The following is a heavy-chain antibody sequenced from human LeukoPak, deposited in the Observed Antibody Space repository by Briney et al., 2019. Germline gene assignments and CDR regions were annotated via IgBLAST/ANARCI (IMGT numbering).Heavy chain of an antibody. CDR3: ARVPGIAVAGTGYFDY. J-gene: IGHJ4*02. Sequence: GASVKVSCKASGGTFISYAISWVRQAPGQGLEWMGGIIPIFGTANYAQKFQGRVTITADESTSTAYMELSSLRSEDTAVYYCARVPGIAVAGTGYFDYWGQGTLVTVSS. V-gene: IGHV1-69*13. CDR1: GGTFISYA. CDR2: IIPIFGTA. D-gene: IGHD6-19*01.